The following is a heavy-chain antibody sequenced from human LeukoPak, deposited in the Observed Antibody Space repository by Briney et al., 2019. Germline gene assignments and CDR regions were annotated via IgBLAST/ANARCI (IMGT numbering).Heavy chain of an antibody. CDR2: INHSGST. Sequence: SETLSLTCAVYGGSFSGYYWSWIRQPPGKGLEWIGEINHSGSTNYNPSLKSRVTISVDTSKNQFSLKLSSVTAADTAVYYCVRGRRGHGYSSGWYDYWGQGTLVTVSS. CDR1: GGSFSGYY. CDR3: VRGRRGHGYSSGWYDY. J-gene: IGHJ4*02. D-gene: IGHD6-19*01. V-gene: IGHV4-34*01.